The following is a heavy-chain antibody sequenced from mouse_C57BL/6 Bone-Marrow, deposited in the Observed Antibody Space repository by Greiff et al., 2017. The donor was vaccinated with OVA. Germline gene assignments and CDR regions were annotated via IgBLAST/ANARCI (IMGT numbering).Heavy chain of an antibody. CDR2: ISYDGSN. Sequence: VQLKESGPGLVKPSQSLSLTCSVTGYSITSGYYWNWIRQFPGNKLEWMGYISYDGSNNYNPSLKNRISITRDTSKNQFFLKLNSVTTEDTATYYCAREGSYYGSSWFAYWGQGTLVTVSA. D-gene: IGHD1-1*01. V-gene: IGHV3-6*01. CDR1: GYSITSGYY. J-gene: IGHJ3*01. CDR3: AREGSYYGSSWFAY.